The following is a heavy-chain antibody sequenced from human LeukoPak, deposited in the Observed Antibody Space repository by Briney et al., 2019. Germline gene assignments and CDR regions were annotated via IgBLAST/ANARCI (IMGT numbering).Heavy chain of an antibody. D-gene: IGHD6-13*01. Sequence: GESLKISCKGSGYSFTSYWIGWVRQTPGKGLEWMGIIYPGDSDTRYSPSFQGQVTISADKSISTAYLQWSSLKASDTAMYYCARGWGSSWYGGLPALGFDPWGQGTLVTVSS. CDR1: GYSFTSYW. V-gene: IGHV5-51*01. CDR3: ARGWGSSWYGGLPALGFDP. CDR2: IYPGDSDT. J-gene: IGHJ5*02.